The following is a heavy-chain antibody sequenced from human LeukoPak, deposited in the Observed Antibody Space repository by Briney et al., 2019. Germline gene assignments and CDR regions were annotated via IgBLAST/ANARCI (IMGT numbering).Heavy chain of an antibody. CDR2: IYSGGST. Sequence: PWGSLRLSCAASGFTVSSNYMSWVRQAPGKGLEWVSVIYSGGSTYYADSEKGRFTISRDNSKNTLYLQMNSLRAEDTAVYYCASSNYYGSGSLNFDYWGQGTLVTVSS. V-gene: IGHV3-53*01. CDR3: ASSNYYGSGSLNFDY. J-gene: IGHJ4*02. CDR1: GFTVSSNY. D-gene: IGHD3-10*01.